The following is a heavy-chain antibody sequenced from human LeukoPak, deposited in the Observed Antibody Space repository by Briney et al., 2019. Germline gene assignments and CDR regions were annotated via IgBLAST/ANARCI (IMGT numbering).Heavy chain of an antibody. CDR1: GGSISSSSYY. CDR2: IYYSGST. D-gene: IGHD1-26*01. CDR3: ARDLRGYSGGKGAFDI. V-gene: IGHV4-39*07. J-gene: IGHJ3*02. Sequence: PSETLSLTCTVSGGSISSSSYYWGWIRQPPGKGLEWIGSIYYSGSTYYNPSLKSRVTISVDTSKNQFSLKLSSVTAADTAVYYCARDLRGYSGGKGAFDIWGQGTMATVSS.